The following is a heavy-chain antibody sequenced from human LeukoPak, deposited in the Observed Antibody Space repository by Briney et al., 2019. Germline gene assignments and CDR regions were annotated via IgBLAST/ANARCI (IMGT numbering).Heavy chain of an antibody. Sequence: GESLKISCKASGYSFTTYWIGWVRQMPGEGLEWMGIINPGDSDFRYGPSFQGQVTVSADTSISNVYLYWSSLKASDTAMYYCARQFSAGVFDYWGQGTLVTVSS. J-gene: IGHJ4*02. CDR2: INPGDSDF. CDR3: ARQFSAGVFDY. CDR1: GYSFTTYW. V-gene: IGHV5-51*01. D-gene: IGHD7-27*01.